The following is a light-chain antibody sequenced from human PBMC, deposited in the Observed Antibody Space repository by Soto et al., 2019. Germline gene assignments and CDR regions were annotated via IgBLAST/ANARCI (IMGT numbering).Light chain of an antibody. Sequence: QSALTQPRSVSGSPGQSVTISCTGTSNDVGGYNYVSWFQQHPGKIPKLMVYDVSYRPSGVPDRFSGSKSGNTASLTISGRQADDEGDYYCCSYAGTYWVFGGGTKVTVL. V-gene: IGLV2-11*01. CDR2: DVS. CDR3: CSYAGTYWV. J-gene: IGLJ3*02. CDR1: SNDVGGYNY.